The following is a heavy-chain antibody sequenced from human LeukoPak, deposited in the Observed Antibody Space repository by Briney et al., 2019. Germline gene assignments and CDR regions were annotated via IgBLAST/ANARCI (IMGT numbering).Heavy chain of an antibody. D-gene: IGHD1-26*01. CDR1: GFTFSNYA. CDR3: AREHMGVSAFDI. CDR2: ISNSDSIT. Sequence: GGSLRLSCAASGFTFSNYAMSWIRQAPGKGLEWVSYISNSDSITKYADSVKGRITISRDNAKNSVYLQMNSLRVEDTAVYYCAREHMGVSAFDIWGQGTMVTVSS. V-gene: IGHV3-11*01. J-gene: IGHJ3*02.